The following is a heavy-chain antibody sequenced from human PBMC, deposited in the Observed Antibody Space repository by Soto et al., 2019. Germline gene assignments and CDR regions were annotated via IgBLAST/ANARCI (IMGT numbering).Heavy chain of an antibody. J-gene: IGHJ4*02. CDR1: GFTLNTYE. V-gene: IGHV3-48*03. CDR2: ISSSGGTI. Sequence: PGGSLRLSCAASGFTLNTYEMNWVRQAPGKGLEWVSYISSSGGTIYYADSVMGRFTISRDNAKNSLYLQMTSLRAEDTAVYYCVRDSKQWIYDYWGQGTLVTVSS. CDR3: VRDSKQWIYDY. D-gene: IGHD5-12*01.